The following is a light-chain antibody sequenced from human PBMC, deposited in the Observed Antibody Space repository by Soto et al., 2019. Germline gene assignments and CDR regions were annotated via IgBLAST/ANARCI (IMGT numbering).Light chain of an antibody. J-gene: IGLJ1*01. CDR2: EVS. Sequence: QPALTQPPSASGSPGQSVTISCTGTSSDVGGYNYVSWYQQHPGKAPKLMIYEVSKRPSGVPDRFSGSKSGNTASLTVSGLQAEDEADYYCSSYAGSNNLGHVFGTGTKVTVL. CDR3: SSYAGSNNLGHV. CDR1: SSDVGGYNY. V-gene: IGLV2-8*01.